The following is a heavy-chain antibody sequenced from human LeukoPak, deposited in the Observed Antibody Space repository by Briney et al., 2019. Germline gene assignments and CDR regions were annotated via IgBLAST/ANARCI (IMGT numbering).Heavy chain of an antibody. Sequence: GGLRLSCAASGFSFSTYWMTWVRQAPGKGLEWVTNIKQDGSEKYYVDSVKGRFTIFRDNARNSLYLQMNSLRAEDTAVYYCASMGRGYNSRWYFDLWGRGTPVTVSS. CDR1: GFSFSTYW. V-gene: IGHV3-7*01. J-gene: IGHJ2*01. CDR3: ASMGRGYNSRWYFDL. CDR2: IKQDGSEK. D-gene: IGHD3-22*01.